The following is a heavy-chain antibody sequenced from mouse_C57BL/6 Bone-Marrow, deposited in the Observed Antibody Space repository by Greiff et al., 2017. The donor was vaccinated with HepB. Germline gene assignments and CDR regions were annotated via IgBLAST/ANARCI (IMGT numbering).Heavy chain of an antibody. CDR3: ARRGVIYYDYGG. CDR2: ISSGGSYT. Sequence: EVKLVESGGDLVKPGGSLKLSCAASGFTFSSYGMSWVRQTPDKRLEWVATISSGGSYTYYPDSVKGRFTISRDNAKNTLYLQMSSLKSEDTAMYYCARRGVIYYDYGGWGQVTLVTVSA. D-gene: IGHD2-4*01. V-gene: IGHV5-6*02. J-gene: IGHJ3*01. CDR1: GFTFSSYG.